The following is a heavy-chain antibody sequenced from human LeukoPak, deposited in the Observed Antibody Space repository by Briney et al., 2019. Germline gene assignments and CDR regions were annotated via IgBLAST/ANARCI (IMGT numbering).Heavy chain of an antibody. CDR1: GFTFSSYG. D-gene: IGHD2-2*01. Sequence: PGGSLRLSCAASGFTFSSYGMHWVRQAPGKGLEWVAVISYDGSNKYYADSVKGRFTISRDNSKNTLYLQMNSLRAEDTAVYYCTKDFQVPRSSTSNLFDYWGQGTLVTVSS. CDR2: ISYDGSNK. J-gene: IGHJ4*02. V-gene: IGHV3-30*18. CDR3: TKDFQVPRSSTSNLFDY.